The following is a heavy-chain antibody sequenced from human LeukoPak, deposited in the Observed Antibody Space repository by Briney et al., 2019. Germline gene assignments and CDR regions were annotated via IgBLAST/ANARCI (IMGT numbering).Heavy chain of an antibody. Sequence: PGGSLRLSCAASGFTFSIYAMSWVRQAPGKGLEWVSAISGSRGSTYYADSVKGRFTISRDNSKNTLYLQMNSLRAEDTAVYYCAKCILTGYYKGYMDVWGKGTTVTISS. J-gene: IGHJ6*03. CDR3: AKCILTGYYKGYMDV. CDR2: ISGSRGST. CDR1: GFTFSIYA. V-gene: IGHV3-23*01. D-gene: IGHD3-9*01.